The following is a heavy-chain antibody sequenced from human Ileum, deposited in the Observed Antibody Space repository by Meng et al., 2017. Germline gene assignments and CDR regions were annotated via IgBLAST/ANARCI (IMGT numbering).Heavy chain of an antibody. CDR3: ARETKGHPGWFDP. CDR1: GFTFSSDV. CDR2: IDTASVT. Sequence: GESLKISCVASGFTFSSDVNHWVRQAPGKGLEWISHIDTASVTYYKDSVKGRFTIARDNAKSSAFLQMNSLRVEDTAIYYCARETKGHPGWFDPWGQGTLVTVSS. J-gene: IGHJ5*02. V-gene: IGHV3-48*03.